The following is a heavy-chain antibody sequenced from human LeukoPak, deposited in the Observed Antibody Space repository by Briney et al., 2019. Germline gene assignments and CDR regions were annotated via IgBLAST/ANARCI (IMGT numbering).Heavy chain of an antibody. CDR2: ISCD. J-gene: IGHJ4*02. CDR3: ARGAVALRCGPFDY. D-gene: IGHD4-17*01. Sequence: GGSLRLSCAASGFTFSRYGTHWVCQAPGKGLEWVAVISCDSVKGRFTISRDNSKNTLYLQMNSLRAEDTAVYYCARGAVALRCGPFDYWGQGTLVTVSS. CDR1: GFTFSRYG. V-gene: IGHV3-30*03.